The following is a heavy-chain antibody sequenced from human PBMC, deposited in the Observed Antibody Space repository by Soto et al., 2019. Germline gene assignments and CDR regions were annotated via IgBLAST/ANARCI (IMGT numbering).Heavy chain of an antibody. V-gene: IGHV3-49*03. D-gene: IGHD1-26*01. CDR2: IRSKAYGGTT. CDR3: TRDTDSGSYYVVAFDI. Sequence: RLSCTASGFNFGDYAMSWFRQAPGKGLEWVGFIRSKAYGGTTEYAASVKGRFTISRDDSKSIAYLQMNSLKTEDTAVYYCTRDTDSGSYYVVAFDILGQGTMVTVSS. J-gene: IGHJ3*02. CDR1: GFNFGDYA.